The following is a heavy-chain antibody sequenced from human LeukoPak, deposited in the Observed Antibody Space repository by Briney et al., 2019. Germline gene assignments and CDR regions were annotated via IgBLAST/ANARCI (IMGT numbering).Heavy chain of an antibody. V-gene: IGHV3-23*01. CDR2: ISGSGGST. CDR1: GITFSNYA. Sequence: PGGSLRLSCAASGITFSNYAMNWVRQAPGKGLEWVSAISGSGGSTYYADSVKGRFTISRDNAKNSLYLQMNSLRAEDTAVYYCARDRAVRGVRRPQDYYYGMDVWGQGTTVTVSS. J-gene: IGHJ6*02. D-gene: IGHD3-10*01. CDR3: ARDRAVRGVRRPQDYYYGMDV.